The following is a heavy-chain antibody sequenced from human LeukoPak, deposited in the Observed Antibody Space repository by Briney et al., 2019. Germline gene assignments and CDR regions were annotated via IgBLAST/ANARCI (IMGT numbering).Heavy chain of an antibody. J-gene: IGHJ4*02. Sequence: GGSLRLSCAASGFTFSSHLMHWVRQAQGTGLGWVSSVKSDGTATNYADSVKGRFIISRDNAKNTLYLQMNSLRVEDTAVYYCVRKFATGDWGQGTLVTVSS. CDR1: GFTFSSHL. CDR3: VRKFATGD. D-gene: IGHD1-14*01. V-gene: IGHV3-74*01. CDR2: VKSDGTAT.